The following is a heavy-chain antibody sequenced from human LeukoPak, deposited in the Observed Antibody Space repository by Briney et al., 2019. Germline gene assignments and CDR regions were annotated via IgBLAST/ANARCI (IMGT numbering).Heavy chain of an antibody. D-gene: IGHD1-14*01. Sequence: PSETLSLTCTVSGGSISSSSYYWSWIRQPPGKGLEWIGEISHSGSTNYNPSLKSRVTISVDTSKNQFSLKLSSVTAADTAVYYYARGDGTHWGQGTLVTVSS. V-gene: IGHV4-39*07. J-gene: IGHJ4*02. CDR3: ARGDGTH. CDR2: ISHSGST. CDR1: GGSISSSSYY.